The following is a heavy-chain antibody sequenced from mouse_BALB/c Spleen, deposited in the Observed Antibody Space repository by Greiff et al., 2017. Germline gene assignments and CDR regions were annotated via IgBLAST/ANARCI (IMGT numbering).Heavy chain of an antibody. V-gene: IGHV5-17*02. CDR3: ARSRLRDYFDY. CDR1: GFTFSSFG. J-gene: IGHJ2*01. Sequence: EVKLVESGGGLVQPGGSRKLSCAASGFTFSSFGMHWVRQAPEKGLEWVAYISSGSSTIYYADTVKGRFTISRDNPKNTLFLQMTSLRSEDTAMYYCARSRLRDYFDYWGQGTTLTVSS. CDR2: ISSGSSTI. D-gene: IGHD1-2*01.